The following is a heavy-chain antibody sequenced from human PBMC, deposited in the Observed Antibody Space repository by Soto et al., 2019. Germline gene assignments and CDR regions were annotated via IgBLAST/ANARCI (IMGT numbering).Heavy chain of an antibody. CDR3: TGGYYYYGMDV. V-gene: IGHV6-1*01. CDR1: LDSFSSNMAA. J-gene: IGHJ6*02. Sequence: PPQALSLTCAISLDSFSSNMAACNSIRHSPSRGLEWLGRTYYRSKWYNDYAVSVKSRITINPDTSKNQFSLQLNSVTPEDTAVYYCTGGYYYYGMDVWGQGTTVTVSS. CDR2: TYYRSKWYN.